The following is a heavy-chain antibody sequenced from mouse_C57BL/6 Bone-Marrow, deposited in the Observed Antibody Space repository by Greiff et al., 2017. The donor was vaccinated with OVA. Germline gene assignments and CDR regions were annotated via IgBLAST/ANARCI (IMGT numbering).Heavy chain of an antibody. J-gene: IGHJ4*01. V-gene: IGHV2-2*01. CDR1: GFSLTSYG. D-gene: IGHD4-1*01. Sequence: VQLVESGPGLVQPSQSLSITCTVSGFSLTSYGVHWVRQSPGKGLEWLGVIWSGGSTDYNAAFISRLSISKDNSKSQVFFKMNSLQADDTAIYYCARILNWAYAMDYWGQGTSVTVSS. CDR2: IWSGGST. CDR3: ARILNWAYAMDY.